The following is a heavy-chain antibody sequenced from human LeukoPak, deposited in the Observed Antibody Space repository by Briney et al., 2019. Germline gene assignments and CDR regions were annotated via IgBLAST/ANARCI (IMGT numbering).Heavy chain of an antibody. J-gene: IGHJ4*02. V-gene: IGHV4-59*08. CDR1: GGSISSYY. CDR3: ARHEGSFDY. Sequence: SETLSLTCAVYGGSISSYYWSWIRQPPGKGLEWIGYIYYSGSTNYNPSLKSRVTISVDTSKNQFSLKLSSVTAADTAVYYCARHEGSFDYWGQGTLVTVSS. CDR2: IYYSGST.